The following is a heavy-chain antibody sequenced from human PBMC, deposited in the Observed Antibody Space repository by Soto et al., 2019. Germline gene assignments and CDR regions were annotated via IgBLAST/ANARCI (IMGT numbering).Heavy chain of an antibody. D-gene: IGHD6-13*01. CDR1: GDSISSYY. CDR2: IYYSGRT. J-gene: IGHJ5*02. CDR3: ARGPYSSSWYWSGWFDP. Sequence: SETLSLTCTVSGDSISSYYWTWIRQPPGKGLEYIGYIYYSGRTYYNPSLKSRVTISVDTSKNQFSLKLSSVTAADTAVYYCARGPYSSSWYWSGWFDPWGQGTLVTVSS. V-gene: IGHV4-59*01.